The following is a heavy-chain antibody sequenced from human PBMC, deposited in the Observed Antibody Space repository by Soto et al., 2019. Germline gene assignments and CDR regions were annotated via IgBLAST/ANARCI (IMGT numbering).Heavy chain of an antibody. CDR2: ISGSGDKT. V-gene: IGHV3-23*01. D-gene: IGHD3-22*01. J-gene: IGHJ4*02. Sequence: PGGSLRLSCAASGFSFSTYPMVWVRQAPGKRLEAVSSISGSGDKTYYKDSVKGRFTISRDNSKNTVDLQMNSLRTEDTAVYYCARVSRAMIVVVITVSLDYWGQGTLVTVSS. CDR3: ARVSRAMIVVVITVSLDY. CDR1: GFSFSTYP.